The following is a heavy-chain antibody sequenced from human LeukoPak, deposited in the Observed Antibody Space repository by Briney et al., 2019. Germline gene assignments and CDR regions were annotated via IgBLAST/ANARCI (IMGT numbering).Heavy chain of an antibody. D-gene: IGHD3-10*01. V-gene: IGHV3-30*18. CDR2: ISYDGSNK. Sequence: GGSLRLSCAASGFTFSSYGMHRVRQAPGKGLEWVAVISYDGSNKYYADSVKGRFTISRDNSKNTLYLQMNSLRADDTAVYYCAKDRSAVRGAPEYFDYWGQGTLVTVSS. CDR3: AKDRSAVRGAPEYFDY. J-gene: IGHJ4*02. CDR1: GFTFSSYG.